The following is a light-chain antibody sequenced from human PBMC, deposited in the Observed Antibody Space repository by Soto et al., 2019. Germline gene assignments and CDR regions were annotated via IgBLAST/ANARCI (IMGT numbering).Light chain of an antibody. V-gene: IGKV1-27*01. J-gene: IGKJ3*01. CDR3: QKYNSDPLT. CDR1: QTIGNS. CDR2: AAS. Sequence: DIQMTQSPSSLSASVGDRVTITCRASQTIGNSLAWYQQKPGKVPKLLIHAASTLQSGVPFRFSGSGSGTYFTLTISSLQPEDVATYYCQKYNSDPLTFGPGTKVDVK.